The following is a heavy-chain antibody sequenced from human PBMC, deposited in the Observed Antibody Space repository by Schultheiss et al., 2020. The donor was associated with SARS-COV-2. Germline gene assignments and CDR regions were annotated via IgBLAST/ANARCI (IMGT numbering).Heavy chain of an antibody. CDR1: GFTFSSYA. Sequence: GGSLRLSCAASGFTFSSYAMSWVRQAPGKGLEWVSAISGSGGSTYYADSVKGRFTISRDNSKNSLYLQMNSLRAEDTALYHCARAGYCSSTSCYGPGGYYYYMDVWGKGTTVTVSS. J-gene: IGHJ6*03. V-gene: IGHV3-23*01. CDR2: ISGSGGST. D-gene: IGHD2-2*01. CDR3: ARAGYCSSTSCYGPGGYYYYMDV.